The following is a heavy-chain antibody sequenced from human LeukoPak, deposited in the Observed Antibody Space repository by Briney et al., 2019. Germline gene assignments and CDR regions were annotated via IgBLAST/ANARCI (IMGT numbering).Heavy chain of an antibody. J-gene: IGHJ6*03. V-gene: IGHV1-3*03. CDR1: GYIFTNYA. D-gene: IGHD3-3*01. CDR2: INGCNGNT. Sequence: ASVKVSCKASGYIFTNYAMHWVRQAPGQRLEWMGWINGCNGNTKYSQEFQGRVTITRDTSASTAYMEVSSLRSEDMAVYYCARARYESRIWPKSRYDYYYYMDVWGKGTTVTVSS. CDR3: ARARYESRIWPKSRYDYYYYMDV.